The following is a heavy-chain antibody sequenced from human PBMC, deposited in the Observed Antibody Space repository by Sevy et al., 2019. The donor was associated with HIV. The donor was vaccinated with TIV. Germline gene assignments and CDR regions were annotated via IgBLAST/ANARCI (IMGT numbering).Heavy chain of an antibody. J-gene: IGHJ6*02. CDR1: GFTFSSYG. CDR3: AKSVRIAAAGPLKYYYYGMDV. V-gene: IGHV3-30*18. Sequence: GGSLRLSCAASGFTFSSYGMHWVRQAPGKGLEWVAVISYDGSNKYYADSVKGRFTISRDNSKNTLYLQMNSLRAEDTAVYYCAKSVRIAAAGPLKYYYYGMDVWGQGTTVTVSS. D-gene: IGHD6-13*01. CDR2: ISYDGSNK.